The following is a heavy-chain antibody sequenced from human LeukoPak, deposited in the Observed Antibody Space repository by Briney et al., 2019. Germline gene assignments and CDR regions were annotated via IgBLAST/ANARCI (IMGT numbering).Heavy chain of an antibody. CDR2: VNHSGST. J-gene: IGHJ5*02. Sequence: SETLSLTCAVYGGSFSGYYWSWIRQPPGKGLEWIGEVNHSGSTNYNPSLKSRVTISVDTSKNQFSLKLSSVTAADTAVYYCARSRVIGRWFDPWGQGTLVTVSS. D-gene: IGHD2-21*01. V-gene: IGHV4-34*01. CDR1: GGSFSGYY. CDR3: ARSRVIGRWFDP.